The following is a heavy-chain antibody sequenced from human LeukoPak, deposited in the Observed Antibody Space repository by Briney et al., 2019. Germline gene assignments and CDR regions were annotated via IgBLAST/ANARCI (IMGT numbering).Heavy chain of an antibody. D-gene: IGHD3-3*01. CDR2: ICSGGST. Sequence: GGSLRLSCAASGFTVSSNYMSWVRQAPGKGLEWVSVICSGGSTYYADSVKGRFTISRDNSKNTLYLQMNSLRAEDTAVYYCASLKTYYDFWSGYYHYFDYWGQGTLVTVSS. J-gene: IGHJ4*02. CDR1: GFTVSSNY. V-gene: IGHV3-53*01. CDR3: ASLKTYYDFWSGYYHYFDY.